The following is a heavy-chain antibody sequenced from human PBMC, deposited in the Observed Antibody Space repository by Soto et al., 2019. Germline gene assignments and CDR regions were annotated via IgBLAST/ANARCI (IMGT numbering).Heavy chain of an antibody. V-gene: IGHV4-59*11. CDR1: GGSXSSHY. D-gene: IGHD3-10*01. CDR2: VYYSGST. Sequence: SETLSLTCTVSGGSXSSHYWNWIRQPPGKGLEWIGFVYYSGSTNYNPSLQSRVTILVDRSKNQFSLKLSSVTAADTAVYYCARDPGRGTTPFDYWGQGTLVTVSS. J-gene: IGHJ4*02. CDR3: ARDPGRGTTPFDY.